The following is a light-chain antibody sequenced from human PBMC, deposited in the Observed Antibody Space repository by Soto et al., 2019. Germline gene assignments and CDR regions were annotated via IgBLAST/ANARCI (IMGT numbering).Light chain of an antibody. CDR2: EVT. J-gene: IGLJ1*01. CDR3: SSYAGSNNFV. V-gene: IGLV2-8*01. CDR1: SSDVGTYKY. Sequence: QSVLTQPPSASGSAGQSVTISCTGTSSDVGTYKYVSWYQQHPGKAPKLMIYEVTKRPSGVPDRFPGSKSGNTASLTVSGLQAEDEADYYCSSYAGSNNFVFGTGTKVTVL.